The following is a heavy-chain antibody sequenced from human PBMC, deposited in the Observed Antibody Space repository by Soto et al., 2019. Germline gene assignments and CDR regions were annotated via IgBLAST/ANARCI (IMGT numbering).Heavy chain of an antibody. CDR2: IYATGST. Sequence: QVQLQESGPGLVKPSETLSLTCTVSGASMSVFYWSWIRKCGGRGGEWLGSIYATGSTDYNPSHKSRVMMSVDTSKKQFSLKLRSVTAADTAVYYCVRDGTKTLRDWFDPWGQGISVTVSS. J-gene: IGHJ5*02. CDR1: GASMSVFY. V-gene: IGHV4-4*07. CDR3: VRDGTKTLRDWFDP. D-gene: IGHD1-1*01.